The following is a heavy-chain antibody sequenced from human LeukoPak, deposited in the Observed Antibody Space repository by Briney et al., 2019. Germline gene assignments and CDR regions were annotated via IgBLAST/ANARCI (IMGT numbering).Heavy chain of an antibody. CDR1: GYTFTSFG. D-gene: IGHD6-19*01. V-gene: IGHV1-18*01. J-gene: IGHJ4*02. CDR3: ARERSGWPPDY. CDR2: ISAYNGNT. Sequence: ASVKVSCKASGYTFTSFGISWVRQAPGQGLEWMGWISAYNGNTDYAQKFQGRVTMNKDISTSTVQRALRSLRSDATAVYYCARERSGWPPDYWGQGTLVTVSS.